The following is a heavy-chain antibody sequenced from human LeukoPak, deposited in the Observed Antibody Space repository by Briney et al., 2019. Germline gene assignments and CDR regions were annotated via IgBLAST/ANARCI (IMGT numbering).Heavy chain of an antibody. CDR3: ARDMGVLWFGELFPYYFDY. D-gene: IGHD3-10*01. Sequence: SETLSLTCTVSGGSISSSSYYWGWIRQPPGKGLEWIGSIYYSGSTYYNPSLKSRVTISVDTSKNQFSLRLSSVTAADTAVYYCARDMGVLWFGELFPYYFDYWGQGTLVTVSS. V-gene: IGHV4-39*07. CDR2: IYYSGST. J-gene: IGHJ4*02. CDR1: GGSISSSSYY.